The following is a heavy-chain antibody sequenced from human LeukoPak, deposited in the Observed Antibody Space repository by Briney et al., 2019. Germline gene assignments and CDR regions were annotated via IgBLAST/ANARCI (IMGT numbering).Heavy chain of an antibody. CDR2: IYYSGST. CDR1: GGSISSYY. Sequence: SGTLSLTCTVSGGSISSYYWSWIRQPPGKGLEWTGYIYYSGSTNYNPSLESRVTISVDTSKNQFSLKLSSVTAADTAVYYCARAYSSGWYIDWGQGTLVTVSS. V-gene: IGHV4-59*01. CDR3: ARAYSSGWYID. J-gene: IGHJ4*02. D-gene: IGHD6-19*01.